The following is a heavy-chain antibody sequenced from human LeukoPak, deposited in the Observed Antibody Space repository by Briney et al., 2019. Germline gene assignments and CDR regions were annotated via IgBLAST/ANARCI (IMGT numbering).Heavy chain of an antibody. CDR1: GFTFSRYG. CDR2: ISYDGSNK. J-gene: IGHJ6*02. D-gene: IGHD3-10*02. Sequence: GGSLRLSCTASGFTFSRYGMHWVRQAPGKGLEWVAVISYDGSNKYYADSVKGRFTISRDNSKNTLYLQMNSLRGEDTAVYYCAKDVRSLADYYYYGMDVWGQGTTVTVSS. CDR3: AKDVRSLADYYYYGMDV. V-gene: IGHV3-30*18.